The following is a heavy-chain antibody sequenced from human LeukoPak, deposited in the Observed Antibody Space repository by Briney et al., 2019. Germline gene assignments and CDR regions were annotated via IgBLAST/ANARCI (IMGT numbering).Heavy chain of an antibody. D-gene: IGHD5-12*01. J-gene: IGHJ4*02. Sequence: PSQTLSLTCTVSGGSTSSGSYYWSWIRQPAGKGLEWIGRIYTSGSTNYNPSLKSRVTISVDTSKNQFSLKLSSVTAADTAVYYCARVGGYDREDFDYWGQGTLVTVSS. CDR3: ARVGGYDREDFDY. V-gene: IGHV4-61*02. CDR2: IYTSGST. CDR1: GGSTSSGSYY.